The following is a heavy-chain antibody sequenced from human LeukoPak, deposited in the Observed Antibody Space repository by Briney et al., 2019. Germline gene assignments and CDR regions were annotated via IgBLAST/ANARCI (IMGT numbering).Heavy chain of an antibody. CDR2: SNYSGST. CDR1: GGSISSGDYY. Sequence: SETLSLTCTVSGGSISSGDYYWSWIRQPPGKGLEWIGYSNYSGSTYYNPSLKSRVTISVDTSKNQFSLKLSSVTAADTAVYYCARSGRQLAYCGGGCYSGAFDIWGQGTMVTVSS. V-gene: IGHV4-30-4*01. J-gene: IGHJ3*02. CDR3: ARSGRQLAYCGGGCYSGAFDI. D-gene: IGHD2-21*02.